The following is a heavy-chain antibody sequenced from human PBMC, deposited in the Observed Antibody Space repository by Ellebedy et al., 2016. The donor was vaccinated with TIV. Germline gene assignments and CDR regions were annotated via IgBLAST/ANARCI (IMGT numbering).Heavy chain of an antibody. V-gene: IGHV3-74*01. CDR2: INSDGNST. CDR3: ARAKEGTGSSDY. J-gene: IGHJ4*02. D-gene: IGHD3-10*01. CDR1: GFTFRSYW. Sequence: GESLKISCAASGFTFRSYWMHWLRQAPGKGLVWVSRINSDGNSTTYADSVKGRFTISRDNAKNMLYLQMNSLRVNDTAVYYCARAKEGTGSSDYWGQGTQVTVSS.